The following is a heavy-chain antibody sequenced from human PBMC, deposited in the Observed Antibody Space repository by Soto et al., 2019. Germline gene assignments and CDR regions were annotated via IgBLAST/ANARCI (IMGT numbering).Heavy chain of an antibody. CDR2: ISRSDGST. CDR3: AKWSSAGFCVSTSCYYYFDS. CDR1: GFAFSSYA. V-gene: IGHV3-23*01. J-gene: IGHJ4*02. D-gene: IGHD2-2*01. Sequence: PGGSLRLSCAASGFAFSSYAMTWVRQAPGKGLEWVSAISRSDGSTYYADSVKGRFTISRDNSKNTLYLQMNSLRDEDTAVYYCAKWSSAGFCVSTSCYYYFDSWGQGTLVTVS.